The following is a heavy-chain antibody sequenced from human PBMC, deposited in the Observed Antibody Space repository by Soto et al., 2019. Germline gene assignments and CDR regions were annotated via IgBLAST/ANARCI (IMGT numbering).Heavy chain of an antibody. J-gene: IGHJ4*02. V-gene: IGHV1-18*01. CDR3: ARDRGSYARDS. CDR2: ISANNGNT. CDR1: GYTFTSYG. Sequence: QVQLVQSGAEVKKPGASVKVSCKASGYTFTSYGISWVRQAPGQGLEWMGWISANNGNTNYAQKLQGRVTMTTDTSTSTACMELRSLSSDDTAVYSCARDRGSYARDSWGQGTLVTFSS. D-gene: IGHD1-26*01.